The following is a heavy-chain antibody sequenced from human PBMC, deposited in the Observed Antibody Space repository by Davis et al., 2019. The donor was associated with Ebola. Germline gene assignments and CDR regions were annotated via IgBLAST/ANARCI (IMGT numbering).Heavy chain of an antibody. CDR2: INPHSGGT. Sequence: ASVKVSCKASGGTFGSYAISWVRQAPGQGLEWMGWINPHSGGTKYAQKFQDRVTMTSDTSITTAYMDLSSLTSDDTAIYYCARRFYYGMEIWAKGPRSPSP. CDR1: GGTFGSYA. CDR3: ARRFYYGMEI. J-gene: IGHJ6*02. V-gene: IGHV1-2*02.